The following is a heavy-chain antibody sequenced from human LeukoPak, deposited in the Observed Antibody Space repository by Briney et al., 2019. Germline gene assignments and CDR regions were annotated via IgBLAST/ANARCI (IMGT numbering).Heavy chain of an antibody. CDR1: GFTFSRYW. D-gene: IGHD2-15*01. J-gene: IGHJ4*02. V-gene: IGHV3-74*01. CDR3: AKDLEIVVVVAAYFDY. Sequence: PGGSLRLSCAASGFTFSRYWMHWVRQAPGKGPVWVSRIRSDGSSTDYADSVKGRFTISRDNAKNTLYLQMNSLRAEDTAVYYCAKDLEIVVVVAAYFDYWGQGTLVTVSS. CDR2: IRSDGSST.